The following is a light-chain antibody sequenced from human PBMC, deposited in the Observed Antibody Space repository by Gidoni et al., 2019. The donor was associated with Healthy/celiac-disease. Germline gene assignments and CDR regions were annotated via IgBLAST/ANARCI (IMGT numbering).Light chain of an antibody. CDR1: PNLLHSNGYNY. V-gene: IGKV2-28*01. Sequence: IVMTQSPLPLPVTPGEPASISSRSSPNLLHSNGYNYLDWYLQKPGQPPQLLLYLGSNRASGVPDRFSGSGSGTDFTLKISRVEAEDVGVYYCMQALQTPLTFGGGTKVEIK. CDR3: MQALQTPLT. J-gene: IGKJ4*01. CDR2: LGS.